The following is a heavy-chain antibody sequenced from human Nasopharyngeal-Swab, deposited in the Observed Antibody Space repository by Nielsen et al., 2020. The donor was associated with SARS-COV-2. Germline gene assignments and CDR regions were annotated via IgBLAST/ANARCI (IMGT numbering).Heavy chain of an antibody. V-gene: IGHV3-72*01. CDR3: ARDLSSVWTSGLGV. Sequence: GGSLRLSSAASGFTFSAYYMDWVRKAPGTGLEWVGRSRNKPNDYSTEYAAAVRGRFTISRDDSKDSLYLQMNSLKTEDTAVYYCARDLSSVWTSGLGVWGQGTTVTVSS. CDR1: GFTFSAYY. D-gene: IGHD6-19*01. CDR2: SRNKPNDYST. J-gene: IGHJ6*02.